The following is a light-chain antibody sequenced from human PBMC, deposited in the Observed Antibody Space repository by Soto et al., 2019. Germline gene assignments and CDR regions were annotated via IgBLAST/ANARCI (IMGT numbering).Light chain of an antibody. V-gene: IGKV3-11*01. CDR1: QSVSSY. J-gene: IGKJ1*01. CDR2: DAS. CDR3: QQRSNWPLT. Sequence: EIVLTQSPATLSLSPGERATLSCRASQSVSSYLAWYQQKPGQAPRLLIYDASNRATGIPARFSGSGSGTDFTRTISSLEPEDVAVYYCQQRSNWPLTCGQGTKVEIK.